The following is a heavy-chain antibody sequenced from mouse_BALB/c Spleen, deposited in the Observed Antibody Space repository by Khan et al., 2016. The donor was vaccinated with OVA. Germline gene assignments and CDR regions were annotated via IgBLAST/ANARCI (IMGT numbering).Heavy chain of an antibody. V-gene: IGHV3-2*02. J-gene: IGHJ2*01. CDR1: GYSITSDYA. D-gene: IGHD1-1*01. CDR2: ISYSGNT. CDR3: ARVYGGDFDY. Sequence: QLEESGPGLVKPSQSLSLTCTVTGYSITSDYAWNWIRQFPGNKLEWMGFISYSGNTNYNPSLKSRFSITRDTSKNQFFLQLNSVTTEDTATYYCARVYGGDFDYWAKAPLSQSPQ.